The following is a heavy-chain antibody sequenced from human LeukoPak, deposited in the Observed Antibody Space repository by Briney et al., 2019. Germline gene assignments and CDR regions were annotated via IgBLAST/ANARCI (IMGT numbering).Heavy chain of an antibody. J-gene: IGHJ6*02. CDR3: AKDLRQQLNSYYYGMDV. CDR2: ISGSGGST. Sequence: PGGSLRLSRAASGFTFSSYAMSWVRQAPGKGLEWVSAISGSGGSTYYADSVKGRFTISRDNSKNTLYLQMNSLRAEDTAVYYCAKDLRQQLNSYYYGMDVWGQGTTVTVSS. CDR1: GFTFSSYA. V-gene: IGHV3-23*01. D-gene: IGHD6-13*01.